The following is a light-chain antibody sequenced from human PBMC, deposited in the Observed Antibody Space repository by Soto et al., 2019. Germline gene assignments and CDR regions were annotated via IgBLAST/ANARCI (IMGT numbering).Light chain of an antibody. CDR3: QSYDSSLSAL. Sequence: QSVLTQPPSVSGAPGQRVTISCTGSSSNIGAGYDVHWYQQLPGTAPKLLIYGNSNRPSGVPDRFSGSKSGTSASLAIPGLQAEDEADYYCQSYDSSLSALFGGGTKQTVL. J-gene: IGLJ3*02. CDR1: SSNIGAGYD. CDR2: GNS. V-gene: IGLV1-40*01.